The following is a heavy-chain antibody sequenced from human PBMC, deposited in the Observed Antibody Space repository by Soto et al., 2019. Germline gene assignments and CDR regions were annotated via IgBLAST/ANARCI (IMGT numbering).Heavy chain of an antibody. D-gene: IGHD5-12*01. CDR3: ARDKTWLQFSYFDY. Sequence: ASVKVSCKASGYIFSNYGVNWVRQAPGQGLEWMGWINGYNGNTNYADSVKGRFTISRDNSKNTLYLQMNSLRAEDTAVYYCARDKTWLQFSYFDYWGQGALVTVSS. J-gene: IGHJ4*02. CDR2: INGYNGNT. V-gene: IGHV1-18*01. CDR1: GYIFSNYG.